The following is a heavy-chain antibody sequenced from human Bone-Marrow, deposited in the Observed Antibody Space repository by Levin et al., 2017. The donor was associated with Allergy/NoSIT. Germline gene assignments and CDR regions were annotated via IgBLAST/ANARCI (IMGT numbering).Heavy chain of an antibody. CDR3: ARVSKNYYFYYMDV. V-gene: IGHV4-34*01. CDR1: GGSFSDDQ. J-gene: IGHJ6*03. Sequence: SQTLSLTCAVYGGSFSDDQWGWIRQTPGRGLEWIGEIKHSGSTNYNPSLKSRVTLSLDTSKNQFSLNLTSVTAADTALYFCARVSKNYYFYYMDVWGEGSTVTVSS. CDR2: IKHSGST.